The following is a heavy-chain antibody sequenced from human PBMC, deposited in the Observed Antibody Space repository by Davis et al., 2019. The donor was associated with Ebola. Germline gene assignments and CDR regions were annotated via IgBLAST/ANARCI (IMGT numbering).Heavy chain of an antibody. CDR3: ARLEFLGGQFDF. Sequence: SETLSLTCTVSGGSMTDYYWSWIRQSPGKGLEWIGYIYYLGSTIYNPSLQSRVTISVDTSKNQFSLMLTSVTAADTAVYYCARLEFLGGQFDFWGQGTLVTVSA. V-gene: IGHV4-59*08. J-gene: IGHJ4*02. CDR1: GGSMTDYY. D-gene: IGHD3-16*01. CDR2: IYYLGST.